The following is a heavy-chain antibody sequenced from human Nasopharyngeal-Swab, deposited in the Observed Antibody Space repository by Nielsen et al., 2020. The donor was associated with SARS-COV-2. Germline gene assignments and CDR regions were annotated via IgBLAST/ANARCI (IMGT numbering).Heavy chain of an antibody. CDR1: GGSISSYY. V-gene: IGHV4-4*07. Sequence: SETLSLTCTVSGGSISSYYWSWIRQPAGKGLEWIGRIYTSGSTNYNPSLKSRVTMSVDTSKNPFSLKLSSVTAADTAVYYCARVITMVRGVIIRHYGMDVWGQGTTVTVSS. CDR3: ARVITMVRGVIIRHYGMDV. CDR2: IYTSGST. D-gene: IGHD3-10*01. J-gene: IGHJ6*02.